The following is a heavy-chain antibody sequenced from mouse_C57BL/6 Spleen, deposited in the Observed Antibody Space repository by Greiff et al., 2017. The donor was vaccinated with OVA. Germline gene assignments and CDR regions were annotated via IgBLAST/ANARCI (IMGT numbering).Heavy chain of an antibody. CDR3: ARPATVVDGYYAMDY. D-gene: IGHD1-1*01. J-gene: IGHJ4*01. Sequence: QVQLKQPGAELVRPGSSVKLSCKASGYTFTSYWMDWVKQRPGQGLEWIGNIYPSDSETHYNQKFKDKATLTVDKSSSTAYMQLSSLTSEDSAVYYCARPATVVDGYYAMDYWGQGTSVTVSS. CDR2: IYPSDSET. CDR1: GYTFTSYW. V-gene: IGHV1-61*01.